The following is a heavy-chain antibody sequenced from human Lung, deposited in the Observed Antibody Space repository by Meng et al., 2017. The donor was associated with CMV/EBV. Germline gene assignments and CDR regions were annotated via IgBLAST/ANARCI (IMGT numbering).Heavy chain of an antibody. CDR2: IHQDGSES. V-gene: IGHV3-7*01. Sequence: GESLKISCAASGFTFNSYWMSWVRQAPGKGLEWVASIHQDGSESFYVESVRGRFTISRDNAKNSLYVQMNSLRAEDTAVYYCARELGGYSHGKNSGYHQYGMDVWXQGTTVTVSS. D-gene: IGHD5-18*01. J-gene: IGHJ6*02. CDR3: ARELGGYSHGKNSGYHQYGMDV. CDR1: GFTFNSYW.